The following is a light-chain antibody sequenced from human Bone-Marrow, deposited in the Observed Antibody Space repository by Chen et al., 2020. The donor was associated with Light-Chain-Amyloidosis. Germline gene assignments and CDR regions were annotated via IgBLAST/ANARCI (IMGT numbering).Light chain of an antibody. J-gene: IGLJ2*01. Sequence: SYELTQPPSVSVSPGQTARIPCSGDDLPTKYAYWYQQKPGQAPVLVIHRDTERPSGISERFSGSSSGKTATLTISGVQAEEEADYHCQSADSSGTYEVIFGGGTKLTVL. CDR1: DLPTKY. CDR2: RDT. V-gene: IGLV3-25*02. CDR3: QSADSSGTYEVI.